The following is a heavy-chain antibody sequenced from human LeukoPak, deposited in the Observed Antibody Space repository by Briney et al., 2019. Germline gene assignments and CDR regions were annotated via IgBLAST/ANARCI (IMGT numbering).Heavy chain of an antibody. CDR3: ARVYGIAAAVKGGAFDI. CDR1: GYTFTDYY. D-gene: IGHD6-13*01. V-gene: IGHV1-2*02. J-gene: IGHJ3*02. CDR2: INPNSGGT. Sequence: ASVKVSCKASGYTFTDYYLHWVRQAPGQGLEYMGWINPNSGGTNYAQKFQGRVTMTRDTSINTAYMDLSGLISDDTAVYYCARVYGIAAAVKGGAFDIWGQGTMVTVSS.